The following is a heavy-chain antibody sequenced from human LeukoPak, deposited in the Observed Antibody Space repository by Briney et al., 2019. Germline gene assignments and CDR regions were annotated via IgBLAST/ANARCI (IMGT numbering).Heavy chain of an antibody. Sequence: ASVKVSCKASGYTFTSYGISWVRQAPGQGLEWMGWISAYNGNTNYAQKLQGRVTMTTDTSTSTAYMELRSLRSDDTAVYYCARAASWVGIAVAKEGSRFDPWGQGTLVTVSS. CDR1: GYTFTSYG. D-gene: IGHD6-19*01. V-gene: IGHV1-18*01. CDR2: ISAYNGNT. CDR3: ARAASWVGIAVAKEGSRFDP. J-gene: IGHJ5*02.